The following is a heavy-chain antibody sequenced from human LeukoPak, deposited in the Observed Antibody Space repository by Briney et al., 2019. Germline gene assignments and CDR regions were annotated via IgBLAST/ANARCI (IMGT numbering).Heavy chain of an antibody. CDR1: GGSFCGYY. J-gene: IGHJ1*01. V-gene: IGHV4-34*01. Sequence: SETLSLTCAVYGGSFCGYYWSWIRQPPGKGLEWIGEINHSGSTNYNPSLKSRVTISVDTSKNQFSLKLSSVTAADTAVYYCARRRAAAAGTAEYFQHWGQGTLVTVSS. D-gene: IGHD6-13*01. CDR2: INHSGST. CDR3: ARRRAAAAGTAEYFQH.